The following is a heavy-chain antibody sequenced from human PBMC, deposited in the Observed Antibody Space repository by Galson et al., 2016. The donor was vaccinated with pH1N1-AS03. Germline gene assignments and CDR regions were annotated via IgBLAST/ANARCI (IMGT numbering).Heavy chain of an antibody. Sequence: ETLSLTCNVSGGSITRSGYSWGWVRQPPGKGLEWIGSISYSGSTYYNPSLKRRVSVSVDTSKNLFSLKLRSVTAADTAVYYCAREDSSGYFLIDSWGQGTLVTVPS. V-gene: IGHV4-39*07. CDR1: GGSITRSGYS. D-gene: IGHD3-22*01. CDR3: AREDSSGYFLIDS. CDR2: ISYSGST. J-gene: IGHJ4*02.